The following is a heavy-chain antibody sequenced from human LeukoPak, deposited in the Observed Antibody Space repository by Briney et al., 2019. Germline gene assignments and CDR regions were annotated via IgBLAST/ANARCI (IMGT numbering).Heavy chain of an antibody. CDR1: GYSISSGYY. CDR2: IYHSGST. D-gene: IGHD3-10*01. V-gene: IGHV4-38-2*01. Sequence: SETLSLTCAVSGYSISSGYYWGWIRQPPGKGLEWIGSIYHSGSTYYNPSLKSRVTISVDTSKNQLSLKLSSVTAADTAVYYCARSEMVRGVLYYFDYWGQGTLVTVSS. J-gene: IGHJ4*02. CDR3: ARSEMVRGVLYYFDY.